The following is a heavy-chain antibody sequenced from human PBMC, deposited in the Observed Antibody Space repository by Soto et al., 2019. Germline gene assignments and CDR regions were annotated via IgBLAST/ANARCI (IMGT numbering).Heavy chain of an antibody. Sequence: ASVKVSCKASGYTFTSYGISWVRQAPEKGLEWMGWISAYNDNTNYAQKLQGRVTMTTDTSTSTAYMELRSLRSDDTAVYYCAIVQEPDHGSEFDTCGQETLVTVSS. CDR1: GYTFTSYG. V-gene: IGHV1-18*01. CDR2: ISAYNDNT. CDR3: AIVQEPDHGSEFDT. J-gene: IGHJ5*02. D-gene: IGHD1-1*01.